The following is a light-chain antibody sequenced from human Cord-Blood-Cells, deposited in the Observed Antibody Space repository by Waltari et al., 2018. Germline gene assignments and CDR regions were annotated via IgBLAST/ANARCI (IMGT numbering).Light chain of an antibody. CDR3: CSYAGSYTGV. J-gene: IGLJ1*01. CDR2: DVS. CDR1: SSDVGGYNY. Sequence: QSALTQPRSVSGLPGQSVTISCTGTSSDVGGYNYVSWYQQHPGKAPKLMIYDVSKRPSGVPDRFSGSKSGNTASLTISGLQAEDEADYYCCSYAGSYTGVFGTGTKVTVL. V-gene: IGLV2-11*01.